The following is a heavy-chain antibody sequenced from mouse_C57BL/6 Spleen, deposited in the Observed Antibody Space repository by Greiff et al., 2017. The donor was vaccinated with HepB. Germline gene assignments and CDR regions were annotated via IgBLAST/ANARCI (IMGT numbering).Heavy chain of an antibody. Sequence: QVQLQQSGAELARPGASVKLSCKASGYTFTSYGISWVKQSTGQGLEWIGEIYPRSGNTYYNEKFKGKATLTADKSSSTAYMELRSLTSEDSAVYFCARDSSGLRFAYWGQGTLVTVSA. CDR3: ARDSSGLRFAY. V-gene: IGHV1-81*01. CDR2: IYPRSGNT. D-gene: IGHD3-2*02. CDR1: GYTFTSYG. J-gene: IGHJ3*01.